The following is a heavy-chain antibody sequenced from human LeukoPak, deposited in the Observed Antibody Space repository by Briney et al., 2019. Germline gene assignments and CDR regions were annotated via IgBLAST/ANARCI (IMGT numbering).Heavy chain of an antibody. CDR2: INAGNGNT. CDR3: ARFLGGSYGMDV. J-gene: IGHJ6*02. V-gene: IGHV1-3*01. D-gene: IGHD1-26*01. Sequence: EASVKVSCKASGYTFTSYSMHWVRQAPGQRLEWMGWINAGNGNTEFSQKFQGRVTITRDTSASTAYMELSSLRSEDTAVYYCARFLGGSYGMDVWGQGTTVTVSS. CDR1: GYTFTSYS.